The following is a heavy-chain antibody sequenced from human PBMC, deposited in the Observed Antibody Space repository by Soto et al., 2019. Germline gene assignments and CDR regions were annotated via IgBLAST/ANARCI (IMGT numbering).Heavy chain of an antibody. Sequence: QVQLVQSGAEVKKPGSSVKVSCKASGGTFSSYAISWVRQAPGQGLEWMGGIIPIFGTANYAQKFQGRVTITADESTSTAYMELSSLRSEYTAVYYCASPGRPYDSSGSDAFDIWGQGTMVTVSS. CDR1: GGTFSSYA. J-gene: IGHJ3*02. V-gene: IGHV1-69*12. CDR2: IIPIFGTA. CDR3: ASPGRPYDSSGSDAFDI. D-gene: IGHD3-22*01.